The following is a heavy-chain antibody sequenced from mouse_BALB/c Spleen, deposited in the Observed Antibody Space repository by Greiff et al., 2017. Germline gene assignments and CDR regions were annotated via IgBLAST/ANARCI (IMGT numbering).Heavy chain of an antibody. Sequence: EVQRVESGPGLVKPSQSLSLTCTVTGYSITSDYAWNWIRQFPGNKLEWMGYISYSGSTSYNPSLKSRISITRDTSKNQFFLQLNSVTTEDTATYYCARLRSTMMYFDVWGAGTTVTVSS. CDR1: GYSITSDYA. V-gene: IGHV3-2*02. J-gene: IGHJ1*01. CDR3: ARLRSTMMYFDV. D-gene: IGHD2-4*01. CDR2: ISYSGST.